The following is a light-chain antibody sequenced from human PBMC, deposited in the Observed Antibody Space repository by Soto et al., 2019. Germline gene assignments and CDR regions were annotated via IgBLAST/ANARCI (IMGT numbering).Light chain of an antibody. CDR1: QSISSY. CDR2: AAS. Sequence: DIQMTQSPSSLSASVGDRVTITCRASQSISSYLNWYQQKPGKAPKLLISAASSLQSGVPSRFSGSGSWTDFTLTISSLQPEDFATYYCQQSYSTPRTFGQGTKVEIK. CDR3: QQSYSTPRT. J-gene: IGKJ1*01. V-gene: IGKV1-39*01.